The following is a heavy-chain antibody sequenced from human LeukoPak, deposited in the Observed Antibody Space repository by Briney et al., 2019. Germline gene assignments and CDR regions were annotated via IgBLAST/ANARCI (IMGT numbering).Heavy chain of an antibody. CDR2: ISISGSDT. J-gene: IGHJ4*02. D-gene: IGHD3-3*01. V-gene: IGHV3-11*01. Sequence: PGGSLRLSCAASGFAFSDYYMSWIRQAPGKGLDWLSYISISGSDTFYADSVSGRFTISRDNAKNSLFLQMNSLRVEDTAVYYCAKDGRDYWFGVILDYWGQGTLVTVSS. CDR3: AKDGRDYWFGVILDY. CDR1: GFAFSDYY.